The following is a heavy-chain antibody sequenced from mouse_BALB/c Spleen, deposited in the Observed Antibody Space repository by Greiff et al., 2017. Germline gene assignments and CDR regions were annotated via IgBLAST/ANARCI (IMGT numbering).Heavy chain of an antibody. CDR3: ARWGPAMDY. J-gene: IGHJ4*01. CDR1: GFTFSSFG. Sequence: EVKLMESGGGLVQPGGSRKLSCAASGFTFSSFGMHWVRQAPEKGLEWVAYISSGSSTIYYADTVKGRFTISRDNPKNTLFLQMTSLRSEDTAMYYCARWGPAMDYWGQGTSVTVSS. D-gene: IGHD3-3*01. V-gene: IGHV5-17*02. CDR2: ISSGSSTI.